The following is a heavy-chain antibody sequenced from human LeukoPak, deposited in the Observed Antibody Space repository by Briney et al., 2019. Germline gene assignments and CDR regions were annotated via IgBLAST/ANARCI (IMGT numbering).Heavy chain of an antibody. CDR2: IYYSGST. D-gene: IGHD1-26*01. J-gene: IGHJ6*03. CDR3: ARGMTRPTDYMDV. V-gene: IGHV4-59*01. CDR1: GGSLSSYY. Sequence: PSETLSLTCTVSGGSLSSYYWSWIRQPPGKGLEWIGYIYYSGSTNYNPSLKSRVTISVDTSKNQLSLKLSSVTAADTAVYYCARGMTRPTDYMDVWGKGTTVTVSS.